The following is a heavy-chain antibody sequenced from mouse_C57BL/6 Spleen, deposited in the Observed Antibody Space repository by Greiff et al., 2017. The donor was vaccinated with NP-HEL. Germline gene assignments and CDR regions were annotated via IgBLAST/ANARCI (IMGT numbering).Heavy chain of an antibody. CDR1: GFTFSSYA. CDR2: ISDGGSYT. CDR3: ARDTLYYAMDY. Sequence: EVKLMESGGGLVKPGGSLKLSCAASGFTFSSYAMSWVRQTPEKRLEWVATISDGGSYTYYPDNVKGRFTISRDNAKNNLYLQMSHLKSEDTAMYYCARDTLYYAMDYWGQGTSVTVSS. V-gene: IGHV5-4*01. J-gene: IGHJ4*01.